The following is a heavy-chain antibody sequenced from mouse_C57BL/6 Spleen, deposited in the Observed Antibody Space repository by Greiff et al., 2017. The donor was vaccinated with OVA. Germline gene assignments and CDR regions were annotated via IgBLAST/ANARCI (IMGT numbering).Heavy chain of an antibody. CDR3: ASYVSSPFAY. CDR1: GYAFSSSW. CDR2: IDPEDGET. Sequence: VQLKESGPELVKPGASVKISCKASGYAFSSSWMNWVKQRTEQGLEWIGRIDPEDGETKYAPKFQGKATITADTSSNTAYLQLSSLTSEDTAVYYCASYVSSPFAYWGQGTLVTVSA. V-gene: IGHV14-2*01. D-gene: IGHD1-1*01. J-gene: IGHJ3*01.